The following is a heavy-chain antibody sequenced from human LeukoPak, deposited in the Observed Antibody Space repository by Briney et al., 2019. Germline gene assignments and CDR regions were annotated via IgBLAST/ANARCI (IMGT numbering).Heavy chain of an antibody. CDR2: IGSGGAI. CDR1: GFTFSDYS. D-gene: IGHD3-10*01. V-gene: IGHV3-48*02. Sequence: PGGSLRLSCAASGFTFSDYSMNWVRQSPGKGLEWVSYIGSGGAIYYADFVKGRFTISRDNAKNSLCLQMNSLRDEDTSVYYCAREGYYGAFDIWGQGTMVTVSS. J-gene: IGHJ3*02. CDR3: AREGYYGAFDI.